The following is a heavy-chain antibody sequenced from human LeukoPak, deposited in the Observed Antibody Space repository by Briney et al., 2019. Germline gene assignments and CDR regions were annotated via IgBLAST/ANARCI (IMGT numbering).Heavy chain of an antibody. CDR2: IKSSDTST. D-gene: IGHD2/OR15-2a*01. Sequence: GGSLRLSCAASGFSFSDSYMSWIRQAPGQGLEWLSYIKSSDTSTFYADSVKGRFTVSRDNAKNSLYLQMNSLRAEDTAVYYCVRRGNMSSHAFDIWGQGTVVTVSS. CDR3: VRRGNMSSHAFDI. V-gene: IGHV3-11*01. CDR1: GFSFSDSY. J-gene: IGHJ3*02.